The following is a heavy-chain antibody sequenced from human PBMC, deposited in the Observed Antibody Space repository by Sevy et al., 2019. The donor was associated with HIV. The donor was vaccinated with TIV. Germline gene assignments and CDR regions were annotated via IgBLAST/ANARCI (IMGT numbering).Heavy chain of an antibody. V-gene: IGHV4-34*01. Sequence: SKTLSLTCAVYGGSFSGYYWNWIRQTPGKGLEWIGEINHSGSTNYNPSLKSRVTISVDTSKNQFSVRLNSVTAADTAVYYCARAPPVVVVPGAPSWFDPWGQGTLVTVSS. CDR3: ARAPPVVVVPGAPSWFDP. J-gene: IGHJ5*02. CDR1: GGSFSGYY. CDR2: INHSGST. D-gene: IGHD2-2*01.